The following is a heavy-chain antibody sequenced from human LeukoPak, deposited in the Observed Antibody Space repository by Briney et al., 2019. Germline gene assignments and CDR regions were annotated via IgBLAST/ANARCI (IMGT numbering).Heavy chain of an antibody. V-gene: IGHV4-4*07. CDR2: IYTSGST. CDR1: GGSISSYY. J-gene: IGHJ6*04. Sequence: SETLSLTCTVSGGSISSYYWSWIRQPAGKGLERIGRIYTSGSTNYNPSLKSRVTMSVDTSKNQFSLKLSSPTAADTALYYCARARTTAFMDLSGKGTAVTVSS. D-gene: IGHD2-2*01. CDR3: ARARTTAFMDL.